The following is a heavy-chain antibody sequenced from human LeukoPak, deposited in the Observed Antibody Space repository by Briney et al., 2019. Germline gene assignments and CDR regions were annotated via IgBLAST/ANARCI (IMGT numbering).Heavy chain of an antibody. D-gene: IGHD2-21*01. CDR2: IYSDGNT. CDR1: GFSVSSNY. V-gene: IGHV3-66*01. CDR3: ARGGEHLIA. J-gene: IGHJ4*02. Sequence: PGGSLRLSCAASGFSVSSNYLTWVRQAPGKGLEWVSVIYSDGNTFYTDSVKGRFSIYRDTSKKTVYLQMKSLRGADTAVYYCARGGEHLIAWGQGALVTVSS.